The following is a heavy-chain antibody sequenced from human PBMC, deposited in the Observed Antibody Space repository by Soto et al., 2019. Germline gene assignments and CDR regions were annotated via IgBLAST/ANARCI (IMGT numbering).Heavy chain of an antibody. J-gene: IGHJ5*02. CDR1: GLTFSSSV. CDR2: ISAGGVTT. V-gene: IGHV3-23*01. Sequence: GGALRLSCAASGLTFSSSVMTWVRQAPGKGLEWVSVISAGGVTTYYADSVKGRFTISRDNSKNTVYLQMNSLRAEDTAVYYCAKKSGTQFDPWGQGTLVTVSS. CDR3: AKKSGTQFDP. D-gene: IGHD3-10*01.